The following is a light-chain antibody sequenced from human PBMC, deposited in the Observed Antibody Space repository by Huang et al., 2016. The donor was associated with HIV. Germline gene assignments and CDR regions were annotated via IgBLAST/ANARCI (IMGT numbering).Light chain of an antibody. Sequence: SPGERATLSCRASQNVSSDLAWYQQRPGHPPRLLMYGASTRATGLPARFSGSCSGTEFARTISSLQSEDFTVYYCQQYNKWPLFTFGPGTKVDIK. CDR2: GAS. CDR3: QQYNKWPLFT. CDR1: QNVSSD. J-gene: IGKJ3*01. V-gene: IGKV3-15*01.